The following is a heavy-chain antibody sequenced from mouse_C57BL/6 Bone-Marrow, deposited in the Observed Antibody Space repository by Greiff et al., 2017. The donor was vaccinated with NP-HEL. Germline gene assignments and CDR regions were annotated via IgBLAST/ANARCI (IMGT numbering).Heavy chain of an antibody. J-gene: IGHJ1*03. V-gene: IGHV1-81*01. Sequence: VQLQQSGAELARPGASVKLSCKASGYTFTSYGISWVKQRTGQGLEWIGEIYPRSGNTYYNEKFKGKATLTADKYSSTAYMELRSLTSEDSAVYFCARGGYYGSSYKWYFDVWGTGTTVTVSS. CDR2: IYPRSGNT. CDR1: GYTFTSYG. D-gene: IGHD1-1*01. CDR3: ARGGYYGSSYKWYFDV.